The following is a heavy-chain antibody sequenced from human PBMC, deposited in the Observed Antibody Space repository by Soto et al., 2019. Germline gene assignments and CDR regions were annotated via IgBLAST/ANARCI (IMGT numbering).Heavy chain of an antibody. CDR1: GYTFTGYY. D-gene: IGHD3-10*01. Sequence: QVQLVQSGAEVKKPGASVKVSCKASGYTFTGYYMHWVRQAPGQGLEWMGWINPNSGGTNYVQKLPGWVTMTRDTSISTAYIALSRLRSDDTAVYYCGRDKTVLWFGDSYYGMDVWGQGTTVTVSS. J-gene: IGHJ6*02. V-gene: IGHV1-2*04. CDR2: INPNSGGT. CDR3: GRDKTVLWFGDSYYGMDV.